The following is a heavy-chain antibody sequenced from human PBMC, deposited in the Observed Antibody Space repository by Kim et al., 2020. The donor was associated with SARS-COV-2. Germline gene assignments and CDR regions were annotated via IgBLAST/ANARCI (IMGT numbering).Heavy chain of an antibody. D-gene: IGHD3-16*01. CDR3: AKVYLRGGETYFYAMDV. J-gene: IGHJ6*02. V-gene: IGHV3-30*02. Sequence: VKGRFTISRDNSKNTLYLQMNSLRVEDAAVYYCAKVYLRGGETYFYAMDVWGQGTTATVSS.